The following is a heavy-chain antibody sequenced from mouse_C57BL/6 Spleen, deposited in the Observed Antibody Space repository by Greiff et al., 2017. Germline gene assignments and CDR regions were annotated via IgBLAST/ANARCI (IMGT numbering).Heavy chain of an antibody. CDR3: ARGITTVVRKDYFDY. V-gene: IGHV1-53*01. Sequence: QVQLQQPGTELVQPGASVKLSCKASGYTFTSYWMHWVKQRPGQGLEWIGNINPSNGGTNYNEKFKSKATLTVDKSSSTAYMQLSSLTSEDSAVYYCARGITTVVRKDYFDYWGQGTTLTVSS. D-gene: IGHD1-1*01. CDR1: GYTFTSYW. J-gene: IGHJ2*01. CDR2: INPSNGGT.